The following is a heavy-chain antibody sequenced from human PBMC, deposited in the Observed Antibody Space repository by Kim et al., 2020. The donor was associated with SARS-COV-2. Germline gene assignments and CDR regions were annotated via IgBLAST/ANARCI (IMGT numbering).Heavy chain of an antibody. CDR3: ATWAARPGYFDY. J-gene: IGHJ4*02. Sequence: GGSLRLSCATSGFTVSNKYMSWVRQAPGKGLEWVSVIYSGGSTYYADSVRGRFTVSRDNSKSMLYLQMNTLRAEDTAVYYCATWAARPGYFDYWGQGTLVTVSS. V-gene: IGHV3-66*01. CDR2: IYSGGST. CDR1: GFTVSNKY. D-gene: IGHD6-6*01.